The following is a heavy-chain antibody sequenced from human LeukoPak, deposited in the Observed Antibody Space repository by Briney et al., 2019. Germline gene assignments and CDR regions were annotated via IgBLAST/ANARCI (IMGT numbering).Heavy chain of an antibody. CDR3: AITPEYSSSSVDY. D-gene: IGHD6-6*01. V-gene: IGHV3-23*01. CDR2: ISGSGGST. CDR1: GFTFSSYG. Sequence: PGGSLRLSCAASGFTFSSYGMSWVRQAPGKGLEWVSAISGSGGSTYYADSVKGRFTISRDNSKNTLYLQMNSLRAEDTAVYYCAITPEYSSSSVDYWGQGTLVTVSS. J-gene: IGHJ4*02.